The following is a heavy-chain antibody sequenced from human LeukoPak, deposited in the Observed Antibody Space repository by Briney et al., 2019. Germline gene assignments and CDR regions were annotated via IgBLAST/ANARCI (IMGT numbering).Heavy chain of an antibody. V-gene: IGHV2-26*01. CDR3: ARIGDSSGYYYEYYFDY. Sequence: SGPVLLNPTAPLTLTFTVSGFSLSNARMGVSWIRQPPGKALEWLAHIFSNDEKSYSTSLKSRLTISKDTSKSQVVLTMTNMDPVDTATYYCARIGDSSGYYYEYYFDYWGQGTLVTVSS. CDR2: IFSNDEK. CDR1: GFSLSNARMG. D-gene: IGHD3-22*01. J-gene: IGHJ4*02.